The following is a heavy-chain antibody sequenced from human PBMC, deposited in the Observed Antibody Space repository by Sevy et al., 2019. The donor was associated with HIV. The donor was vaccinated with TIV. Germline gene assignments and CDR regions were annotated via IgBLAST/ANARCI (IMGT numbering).Heavy chain of an antibody. CDR1: GFTFSNYW. CDR2: IKKDGSEK. V-gene: IGHV3-7*01. J-gene: IGHJ3*02. Sequence: GGSLRLSCAASGFTFSNYWMSWVRQAPGKGLEWVANIKKDGSEKYYVGSVKGRFTISRDNAKNSLYLQTNSLRAEDTAVYYCARGNYYDSTGYYPDTFDIWGQGTMVTVSS. D-gene: IGHD3-22*01. CDR3: ARGNYYDSTGYYPDTFDI.